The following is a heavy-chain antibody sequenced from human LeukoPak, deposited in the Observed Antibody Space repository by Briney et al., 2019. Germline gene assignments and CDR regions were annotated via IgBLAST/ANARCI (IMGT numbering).Heavy chain of an antibody. CDR1: GFTFNNYG. V-gene: IGHV3-30*18. J-gene: IGHJ4*02. D-gene: IGHD3-22*01. Sequence: GSLRLSCAASGFTFNNYGMHWVRQAPGKGLEWVAVISYDGSHISYVDSVKGRFTISRDDSKSTLFLQMISLRGEDTAVYYCAKGRSYDSSGYEFDFWGQGTLVTVSS. CDR3: AKGRSYDSSGYEFDF. CDR2: ISYDGSHI.